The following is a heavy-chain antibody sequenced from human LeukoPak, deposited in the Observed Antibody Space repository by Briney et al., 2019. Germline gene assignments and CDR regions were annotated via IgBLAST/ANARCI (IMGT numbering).Heavy chain of an antibody. CDR2: ISSSSSYI. CDR3: AKGASRADY. V-gene: IGHV3-21*01. CDR1: GFTFRSYN. Sequence: GGSLRLSCAASGFTFRSYNMNWVRQAPGKRPEWVSSISSSSSYIYYADSVKGRFTISRDNAKNSLYLQMNSLRAEDTALYYCAKGASRADYWGQGTLVTVSS. J-gene: IGHJ4*02.